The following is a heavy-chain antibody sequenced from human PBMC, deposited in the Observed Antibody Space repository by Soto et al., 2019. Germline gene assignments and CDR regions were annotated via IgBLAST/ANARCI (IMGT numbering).Heavy chain of an antibody. Sequence: QVQLVQSGAEVKKPGASVKVSCKASGYTFTSYGISWVRQAPGQGLEWMGWISAYNGNTNYAQKLQGRVTMTTDTSTSTAYMELRSLRSDDTAVYYCAREYSSSWGYYYYYGMDVWGQGTTVTVSS. V-gene: IGHV1-18*04. J-gene: IGHJ6*02. CDR1: GYTFTSYG. CDR2: ISAYNGNT. D-gene: IGHD6-13*01. CDR3: AREYSSSWGYYYYYGMDV.